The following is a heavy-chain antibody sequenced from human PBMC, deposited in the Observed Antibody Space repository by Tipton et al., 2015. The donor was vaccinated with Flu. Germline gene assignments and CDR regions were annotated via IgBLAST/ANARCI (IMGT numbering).Heavy chain of an antibody. CDR1: GYSISSGYY. J-gene: IGHJ4*02. CDR3: ARGIYISSSWYVGRGDPNKNDY. D-gene: IGHD6-13*01. Sequence: TLSLTCIASGYSISSGYYWGWIRQPPGKGLEWIGSIYHTGSTYYNPSLKSRVTISVDTSKNQFSLKLSSVTAADTAVYYCARGIYISSSWYVGRGDPNKNDYWGQGTLVTVSS. CDR2: IYHTGST. V-gene: IGHV4-38-2*02.